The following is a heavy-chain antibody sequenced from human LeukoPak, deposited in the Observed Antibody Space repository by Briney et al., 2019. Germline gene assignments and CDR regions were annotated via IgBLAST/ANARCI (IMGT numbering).Heavy chain of an antibody. CDR3: ARSTRVVVVAANDY. CDR2: INPNSGDT. Sequence: GASVKVSCKASGYTSTGYYMHWVRQAPGQGLEWMGWINPNSGDTNYAQKFQGRVTMTRDTSISTAYMELSRLRSDDTAVYYCARSTRVVVVAANDYWGQGTLVTVSS. D-gene: IGHD2-15*01. CDR1: GYTSTGYY. J-gene: IGHJ4*02. V-gene: IGHV1-2*02.